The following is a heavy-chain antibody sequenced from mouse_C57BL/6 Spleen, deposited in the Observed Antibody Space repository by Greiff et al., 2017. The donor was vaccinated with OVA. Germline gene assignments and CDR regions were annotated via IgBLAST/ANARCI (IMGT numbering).Heavy chain of an antibody. J-gene: IGHJ2*01. CDR2: INYDGSST. V-gene: IGHV5-16*01. CDR3: AGGYYFDY. Sequence: EVKLVESAGGLVQPGSSMKLSCTASGFTFSDYYMAWVRQVPEKGLEWVANINYDGSSTYYLDSLKSRFIISRDNAKNILYLQMSSLKSEDTATYYCAGGYYFDYWGQGTTLTVSS. CDR1: GFTFSDYY.